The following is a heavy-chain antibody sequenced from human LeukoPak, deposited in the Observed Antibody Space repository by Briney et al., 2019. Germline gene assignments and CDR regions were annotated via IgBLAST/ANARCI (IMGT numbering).Heavy chain of an antibody. CDR3: AKDQDFWSSIDAFDM. V-gene: IGHV3-23*01. J-gene: IGHJ3*02. CDR1: GFTFSSYA. Sequence: GGSLRLSCAASGFTFSSYAMSWVRQAPGNELEWVSAISGSGGSTYYADSVKGRFTISRDNSKNTLYLQMTSLRAEHPALYYCAKDQDFWSSIDAFDMWGQETMVTVSS. D-gene: IGHD3-3*01. CDR2: ISGSGGST.